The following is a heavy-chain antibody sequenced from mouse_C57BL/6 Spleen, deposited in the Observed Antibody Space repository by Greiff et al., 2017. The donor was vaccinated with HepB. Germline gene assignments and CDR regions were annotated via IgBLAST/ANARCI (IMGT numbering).Heavy chain of an antibody. Sequence: DVQLVESGGGLVKPGGSLKLSCAASGFTFSSYAMSWVRQTPEKRLEWVATISDGGSYTYYPDNVKGRFTISRDNAKNNLYLQMSHLKSEDTAMYYCARRNWDWFAYWGQGTLVTVSA. J-gene: IGHJ3*01. CDR2: ISDGGSYT. CDR3: ARRNWDWFAY. CDR1: GFTFSSYA. D-gene: IGHD4-1*01. V-gene: IGHV5-4*03.